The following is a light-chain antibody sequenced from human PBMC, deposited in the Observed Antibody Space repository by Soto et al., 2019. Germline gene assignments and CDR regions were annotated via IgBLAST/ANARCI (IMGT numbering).Light chain of an antibody. V-gene: IGKV1-39*01. CDR1: QSISSY. Sequence: DIQMTQSPSSLSSSLGDRVTITCRASQSISSYLNWYQQKPGKAPKLLIYSASTLQSGVPSRFSGRGSGTDFTLTIIGLQSEDFATYYCQQSYTTPRTFGAGTKVDIK. CDR3: QQSYTTPRT. J-gene: IGKJ4*02. CDR2: SAS.